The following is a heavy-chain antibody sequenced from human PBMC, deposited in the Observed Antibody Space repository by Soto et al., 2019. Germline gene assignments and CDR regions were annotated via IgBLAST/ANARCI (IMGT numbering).Heavy chain of an antibody. J-gene: IGHJ4*02. CDR2: ISNTGRTT. V-gene: IGHV3-23*01. CDR1: GFTFSSSS. CDR3: ANDSVRISYSAH. Sequence: GSLRLSCAASGFTFSSSSMSWVRQPPGKGLEWVSVISNTGRTTYYADSVNGRFTISRDNSKNTLYLQLNSLRAEDTAVYYCANDSVRISYSAHWGQGTLVTVSS. D-gene: IGHD2-21*01.